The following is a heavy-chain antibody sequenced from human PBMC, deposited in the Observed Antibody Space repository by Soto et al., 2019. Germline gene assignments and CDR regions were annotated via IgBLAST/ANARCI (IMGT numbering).Heavy chain of an antibody. V-gene: IGHV3-11*01. CDR3: ASAGFEIRKNQYYYDGSGYYRKSPYFDY. CDR1: GFTFSDYY. D-gene: IGHD3-22*01. Sequence: GGSLRLSCAASGFTFSDYYMSWIRQAPGKGLEWVSYISSSGSTIYYADSVKGRFTISRDNAKNSLYLQMNSLRAEDTAVYYCASAGFEIRKNQYYYDGSGYYRKSPYFDYWGQGTLVTVSS. J-gene: IGHJ4*02. CDR2: ISSSGSTI.